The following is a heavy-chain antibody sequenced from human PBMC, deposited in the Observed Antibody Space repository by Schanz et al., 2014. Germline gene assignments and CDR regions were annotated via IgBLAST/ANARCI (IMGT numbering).Heavy chain of an antibody. V-gene: IGHV3-21*06. CDR3: ARDGYNAYDLKRGDY. CDR2: ISGDSDYI. J-gene: IGHJ4*02. Sequence: EVRLVESGGGLVKPGGSLRLSCEASGFAFSTSSMNWVRQAPGKGLEWVSSISGDSDYIYYADSVKGRFTISRDNAKNSLYLQMNSLRAEDTAVYYCARDGYNAYDLKRGDYWGQGTLVTVSS. CDR1: GFAFSTSS. D-gene: IGHD5-12*01.